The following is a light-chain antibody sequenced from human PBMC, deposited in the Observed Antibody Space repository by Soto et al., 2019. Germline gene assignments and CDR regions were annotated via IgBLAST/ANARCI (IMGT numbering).Light chain of an antibody. CDR1: QSVSSGY. CDR2: GAS. J-gene: IGKJ5*01. V-gene: IGKV3-20*01. Sequence: EIVMTQSPATLSVSPGERATLSCRASQSVSSGYLAWYQQKPGQAPRLLIYGASSRATGIPDRFSGTGSETDFTLTISRLEPEDFAVYYCQQYDNSPITFGQGTRLEIK. CDR3: QQYDNSPIT.